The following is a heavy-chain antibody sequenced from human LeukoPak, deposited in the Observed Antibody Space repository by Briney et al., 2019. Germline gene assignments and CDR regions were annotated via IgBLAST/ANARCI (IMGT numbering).Heavy chain of an antibody. D-gene: IGHD6-19*01. CDR1: GYTLTELS. J-gene: IGHJ3*02. CDR2: FDPEDGET. V-gene: IGHV1-24*01. CDR3: ATPFSIAVAGTDAFDI. Sequence: ASVKVSCKVSGYTLTELSMHWVRQAPGKGLEWMGGFDPEDGETIYAQKFQGRVTMTEDTSTDTAYMELSSLRSEDTAVYYCATPFSIAVAGTDAFDIWGQGTMVTVSS.